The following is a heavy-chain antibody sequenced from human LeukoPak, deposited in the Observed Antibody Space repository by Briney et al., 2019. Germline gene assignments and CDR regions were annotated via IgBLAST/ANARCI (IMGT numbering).Heavy chain of an antibody. V-gene: IGHV3-21*01. CDR3: ARDDPSMIAALHY. D-gene: IGHD6-6*01. CDR2: ISGTSTDI. CDR1: GFTFSSYR. J-gene: IGHJ4*02. Sequence: GGSLRLSCAASGFTFSSYRMNWVRQAPGKGLEWVSSISGTSTDIYYADSVKGRFTISRDNAKNSVYLQMNSLRAEDTAVYYCARDDPSMIAALHYWGQGTLVTVSS.